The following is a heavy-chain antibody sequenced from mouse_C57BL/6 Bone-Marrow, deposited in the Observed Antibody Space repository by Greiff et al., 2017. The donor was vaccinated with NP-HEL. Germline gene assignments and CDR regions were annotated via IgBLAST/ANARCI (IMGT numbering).Heavy chain of an antibody. CDR2: ISNGGGST. J-gene: IGHJ4*01. V-gene: IGHV5-12*01. CDR3: ARRYGNYDYAMDY. Sequence: EVKLVGSGGGLVQPGGSLKLSCAASGFTFSDYYMYWVRQTPEKRLEWVAYISNGGGSTYYPDTVKGRFTISRDNAKNTLYLQMSRLKSEDTAMYYCARRYGNYDYAMDYWGQGTSVTVSS. CDR1: GFTFSDYY. D-gene: IGHD2-1*01.